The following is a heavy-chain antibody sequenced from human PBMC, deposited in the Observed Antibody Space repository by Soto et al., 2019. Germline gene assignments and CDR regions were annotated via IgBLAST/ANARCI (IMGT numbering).Heavy chain of an antibody. V-gene: IGHV4-31*03. CDR3: ARSSGYDYAISPFDY. CDR2: IYYSGGT. J-gene: IGHJ4*02. D-gene: IGHD5-12*01. CDR1: GGSISSGGYY. Sequence: SETLSLTCTVSGGSISSGGYYWSWIRQHPGKGLEGRGYIYYSGGTYYNPCLKSRVTISVDTSKNQFSLKLSSVTAADTAVYYCARSSGYDYAISPFDYWGQGTLVTVSS.